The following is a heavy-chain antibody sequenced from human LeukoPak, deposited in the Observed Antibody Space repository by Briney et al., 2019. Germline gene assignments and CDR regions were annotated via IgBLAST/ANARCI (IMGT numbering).Heavy chain of an antibody. CDR2: ISSSSSYI. V-gene: IGHV3-21*01. D-gene: IGHD3-22*01. J-gene: IGHJ4*02. Sequence: GGSLRLSCAASGFTFSSYSMNWVRQAPGKGLEWVSSISSSSSYIYYADSVKGRFTISRDNAKNSLYLQMNSLRAEDTAVYYCARDSSGYYLFDYWGQGTLVTVSS. CDR3: ARDSSGYYLFDY. CDR1: GFTFSSYS.